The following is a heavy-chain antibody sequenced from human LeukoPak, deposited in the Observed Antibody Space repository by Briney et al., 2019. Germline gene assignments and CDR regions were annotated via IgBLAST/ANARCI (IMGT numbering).Heavy chain of an antibody. D-gene: IGHD1-1*01. CDR3: ARCRYSLDP. V-gene: IGHV4-34*01. J-gene: IGHJ5*02. CDR1: GGSFSGYY. CDR2: INHSGST. Sequence: SETLSLTCAVYGGSFSGYYWSWIRQPPGKGLEWIGEINHSGSTNYNPSLKSRVTISVDTSKNQFSLKLSSVTAADTAVYYCARCRYSLDPWGQGTLVTVSS.